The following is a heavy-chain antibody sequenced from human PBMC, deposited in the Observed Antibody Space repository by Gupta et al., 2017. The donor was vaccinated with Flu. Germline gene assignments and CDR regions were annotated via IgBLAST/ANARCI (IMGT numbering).Heavy chain of an antibody. J-gene: IGHJ4*01. CDR1: GGSISSYY. CDR3: ARAPYYYDSSGTYFDY. D-gene: IGHD3-22*01. CDR2: SYYSGST. V-gene: IGHV4-59*01. Sequence: QVQLQESGPGLVKPSETLSLTCTVSGGSISSYYWSWIRQPPGKGLEWIGYSYYSGSTNYNPSLKSRVTISVDTSKNQFSLKLSSVTAAETAVYYCARAPYYYDSSGTYFDYWCHGTLVTVSS.